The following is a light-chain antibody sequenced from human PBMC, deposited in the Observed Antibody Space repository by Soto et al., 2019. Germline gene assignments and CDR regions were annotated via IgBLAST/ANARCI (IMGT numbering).Light chain of an antibody. CDR2: DAS. CDR3: QQYGSTPLT. Sequence: EIVLKQSRHILSLSPGERANFSCRASQSVRSNYLAWYQQKPGQAPRFLIYDASSRATGIPDRFSGSGSGTDVTLTISRLEPEDFAVYYCQQYGSTPLTFGGGTKVDIK. J-gene: IGKJ4*01. CDR1: QSVRSNY. V-gene: IGKV3-20*01.